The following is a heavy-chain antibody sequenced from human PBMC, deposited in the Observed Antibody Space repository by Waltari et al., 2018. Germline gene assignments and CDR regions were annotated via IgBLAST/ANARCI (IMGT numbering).Heavy chain of an antibody. CDR2: ISGSGGST. V-gene: IGHV3-23*01. D-gene: IGHD6-13*01. CDR1: GFTFSSYA. J-gene: IGHJ4*02. CDR3: AKSVAAAGTPPDY. Sequence: EVQLLESGGGLVPPGGSLRLSCAASGFTFSSYAMSWVRPAPGKGLEWVSAISGSGGSTYYADSVKGRFTISRDNSKNTLYLQMNSLRAEDTAVYYCAKSVAAAGTPPDYWGQGTLVTVSS.